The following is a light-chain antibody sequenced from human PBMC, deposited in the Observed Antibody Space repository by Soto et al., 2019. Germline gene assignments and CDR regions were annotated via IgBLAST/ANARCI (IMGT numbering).Light chain of an antibody. Sequence: DIQMTQSPSSLSASVGDRVTITCRASQSISSYLNWYQQKPGKAPKLLIYAASSLQSGVPSRFSGSGSGTAFTLTISSLQHEDFATYYCQQSYSTPWTFGPGTKVEIK. J-gene: IGKJ1*01. CDR2: AAS. CDR3: QQSYSTPWT. V-gene: IGKV1-39*01. CDR1: QSISSY.